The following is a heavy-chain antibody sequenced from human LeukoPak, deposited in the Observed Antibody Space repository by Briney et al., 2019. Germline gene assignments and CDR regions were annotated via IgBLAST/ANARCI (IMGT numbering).Heavy chain of an antibody. J-gene: IGHJ6*03. Sequence: SETLSLTCTVSGGSVSSGTYYWNWIRQPPGKGLEWIGYIYHTGGTNYNPSLRSRATISVDTSKNQFSLKLSYVTAADTAVYYCARDEDNNGHYYYYMDVWGKGTTVTVSS. V-gene: IGHV4-61*01. CDR1: GGSVSSGTYY. CDR2: IYHTGGT. CDR3: ARDEDNNGHYYYYMDV. D-gene: IGHD2-8*01.